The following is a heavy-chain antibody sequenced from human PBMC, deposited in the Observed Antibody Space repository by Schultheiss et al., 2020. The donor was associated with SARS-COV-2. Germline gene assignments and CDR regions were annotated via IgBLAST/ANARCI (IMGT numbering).Heavy chain of an antibody. CDR2: ISYDGSNK. D-gene: IGHD5-24*01. V-gene: IGHV3-30*03. CDR1: GFTFSSYG. J-gene: IGHJ6*02. Sequence: GGSLRLSCAASGFTFSSYGMHWVRQAPGKGLEWVAVISYDGSNKYYADSVKGRFTISRDNSKNTLYLQMNSLRAEDTAVYYCARGASDGPDYYYYGMDVWGQGTTVTVSS. CDR3: ARGASDGPDYYYYGMDV.